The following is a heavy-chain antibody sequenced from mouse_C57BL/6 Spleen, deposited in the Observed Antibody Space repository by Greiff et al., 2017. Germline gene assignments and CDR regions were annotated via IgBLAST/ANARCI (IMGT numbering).Heavy chain of an antibody. D-gene: IGHD1-1*01. V-gene: IGHV1-52*01. CDR2: IDPSDSET. CDR1: GYTFTSYW. J-gene: IGHJ1*03. CDR3: AREGVTTVVARYCDV. Sequence: QVQLQQPGAELVRPGSSVKLSCKASGYTFTSYWMHWVKQRPIQGLEWIGNIDPSDSETHYNQKFKDKATLTVDKSSSTAYMQLSSLTSEDSAVYYCAREGVTTVVARYCDVWGTGTTVTVSS.